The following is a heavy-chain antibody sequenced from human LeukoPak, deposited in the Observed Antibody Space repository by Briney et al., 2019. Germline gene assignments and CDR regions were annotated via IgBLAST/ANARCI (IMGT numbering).Heavy chain of an antibody. CDR3: ATGPAVAGTWAHLQPYTIN. J-gene: IGHJ4*02. CDR2: VDPEDGET. D-gene: IGHD6-19*01. V-gene: IGHV1-69-2*01. Sequence: ATVKISCKVSGYTFTDYYMHWVQQAPGKGLEWMGLVDPEDGETTYAEKFQGRVTITADTSTDTAYMELSSLRSEDTAVYYCATGPAVAGTWAHLQPYTINWGQGTLVTVSS. CDR1: GYTFTDYY.